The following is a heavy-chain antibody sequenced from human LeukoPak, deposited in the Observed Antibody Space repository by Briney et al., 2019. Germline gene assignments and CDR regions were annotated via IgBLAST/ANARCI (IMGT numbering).Heavy chain of an antibody. D-gene: IGHD6-19*01. Sequence: GGSLRLSCAASRFTFDDYAMHWVRQAPGKGLEWVSGISWNGNNIAYADSVKGRFTISRDNAKNSLYLQMNSLRTEDTALYYCTRRRAVAGSYYFDYWGQGTLVTVSS. CDR1: RFTFDDYA. J-gene: IGHJ4*02. CDR2: ISWNGNNI. V-gene: IGHV3-9*01. CDR3: TRRRAVAGSYYFDY.